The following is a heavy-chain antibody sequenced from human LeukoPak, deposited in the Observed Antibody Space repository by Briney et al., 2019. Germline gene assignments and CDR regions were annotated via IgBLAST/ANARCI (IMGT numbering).Heavy chain of an antibody. V-gene: IGHV4-34*01. Sequence: SETLSLTCAVYGGSFSGYYWSWIRQPPGKGLEWIGEINHSGSTNYNPSLKSRVTISVDTSKNQFSLKLSSVTAADTAVYYCARGDIVATIGDYWGQGTLVTVSS. CDR2: INHSGST. CDR3: ARGDIVATIGDY. D-gene: IGHD5-12*01. CDR1: GGSFSGYY. J-gene: IGHJ4*02.